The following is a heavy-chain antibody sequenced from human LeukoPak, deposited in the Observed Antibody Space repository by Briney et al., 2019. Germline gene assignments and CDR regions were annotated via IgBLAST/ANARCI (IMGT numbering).Heavy chain of an antibody. CDR1: GYTFTSYD. J-gene: IGHJ4*02. V-gene: IGHV1-8*01. CDR2: MNPNSGNT. CDR3: ARGRLITSPDY. Sequence: ASVKVSCKASGYTFTSYDINWVRQATEQGLEWLGWMNPNSGNTRYAQKFQGRVTMTRNTSISTAYMELSSLRSEDTAVYYCARGRLITSPDYWGQGTLVTVSS. D-gene: IGHD3-16*01.